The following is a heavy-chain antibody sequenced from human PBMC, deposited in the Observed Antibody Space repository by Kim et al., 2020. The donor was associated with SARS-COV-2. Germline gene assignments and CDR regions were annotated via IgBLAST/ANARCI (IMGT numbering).Heavy chain of an antibody. D-gene: IGHD3-22*01. V-gene: IGHV3-30*18. CDR3: AKDLQAYYDISGAV. CDR1: GFTFSSYG. CDR2: ISNDGSRK. J-gene: IGHJ1*01. Sequence: GGSLRLSCAASGFTFSSYGMHWVRQAPGKGLEWVAVISNDGSRKVYADSVKGRLTISRDNSKNTVSLQMNSLTTEDTAVYYCAKDLQAYYDISGAVWGQG.